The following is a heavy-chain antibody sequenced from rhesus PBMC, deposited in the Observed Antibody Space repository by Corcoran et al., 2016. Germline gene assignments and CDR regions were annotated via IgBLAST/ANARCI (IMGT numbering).Heavy chain of an antibody. V-gene: IGHV5-2*01. J-gene: IGHJ6*01. CDR2: IDPTDSNT. CDR3: AKGQLGGGLDS. CDR1: GYSFTSFW. Sequence: EVQLVQSGAEVKRPGESLKISCKTSGYSFTSFWISWVRQMPGEGLEWMGAIDPTDSNTRDSPSFQGQVTISSDKSISTAYLQWSSLKASDSATYNCAKGQLGGGLDSWGQGVVVIVSS. D-gene: IGHD3-3*01.